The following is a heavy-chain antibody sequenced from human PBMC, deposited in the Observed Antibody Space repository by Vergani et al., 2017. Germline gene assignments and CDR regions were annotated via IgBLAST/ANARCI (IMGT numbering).Heavy chain of an antibody. CDR2: ISGSGGST. Sequence: EVQLLESGGGLVQPGGSLRLSFAASGFTFSSYAMSWVRQAPGKGLEWVSGISGSGGSTYYADSVKGRFTISRENSKNTLYLQMNSLRAADTAVYYCAKDYRTVSTGEWYDPWGQGTLVTVSS. D-gene: IGHD4-17*01. V-gene: IGHV3-23*01. J-gene: IGHJ5*02. CDR1: GFTFSSYA. CDR3: AKDYRTVSTGEWYDP.